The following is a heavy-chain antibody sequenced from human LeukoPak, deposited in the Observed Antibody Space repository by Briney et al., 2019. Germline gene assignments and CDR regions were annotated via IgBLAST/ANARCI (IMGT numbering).Heavy chain of an antibody. CDR1: GGSFSGYY. V-gene: IGHV4-34*01. CDR2: INPSGST. J-gene: IGHJ6*03. CDR3: ARGRQEISMILVVMTGVSYYLDV. D-gene: IGHD3-22*01. Sequence: SETLSLTCAVYGGSFSGYYWTWIRQSPGKGLEWIGEINPSGSTYYNPSLKSRLTISRDTSKNQFSLRLSSVAAADTAVYYCARGRQEISMILVVMTGVSYYLDVWGKGTTVTVS.